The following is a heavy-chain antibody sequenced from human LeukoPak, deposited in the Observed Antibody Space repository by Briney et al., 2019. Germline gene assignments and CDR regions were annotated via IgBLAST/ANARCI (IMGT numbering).Heavy chain of an antibody. CDR3: ARDGLSREMATMGTYDY. CDR2: ISSSSSTI. D-gene: IGHD5-24*01. V-gene: IGHV3-48*01. CDR1: GFTFSSYE. J-gene: IGHJ4*02. Sequence: PGGSLRLSCAASGFTFSSYEMNWVRQAPGKGLEWVSYISSSSSTIYYADSVKGRFTISRDNAKNSLYLQMNSLRAEDTAVYYCARDGLSREMATMGTYDYWGQGTLVTVSS.